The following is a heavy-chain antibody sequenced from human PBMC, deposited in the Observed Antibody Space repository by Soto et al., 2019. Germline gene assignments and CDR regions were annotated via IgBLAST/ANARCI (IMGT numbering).Heavy chain of an antibody. CDR3: TIFGVQGGLGY. CDR1: GFTFSSYG. Sequence: GGSLRLSCAASGFTFSSYGMHWVRQAPGKGLEWVAVISYDGSNKYYADSVKGRFTISRDNSKNTLYLQMNSLRAEDTAVYYCTIFGVQGGLGYWGQGTLVTVSS. CDR2: ISYDGSNK. V-gene: IGHV3-30*03. D-gene: IGHD3-3*01. J-gene: IGHJ4*02.